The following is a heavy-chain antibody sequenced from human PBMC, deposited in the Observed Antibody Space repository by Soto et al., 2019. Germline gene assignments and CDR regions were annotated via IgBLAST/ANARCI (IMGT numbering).Heavy chain of an antibody. CDR1: GYTFPDYY. Sequence: ASVKVSCKASGYTFPDYYLHWVRQAPGQGLEWMGWINPNSGGTRYAQKFQGRVTMTRDTSISTAYMELSRLRSDDTAIYYCARRYSSSSFFYFHHWGQGTLVTVSS. CDR2: INPNSGGT. V-gene: IGHV1-2*02. CDR3: ARRYSSSSFFYFHH. D-gene: IGHD6-6*01. J-gene: IGHJ1*01.